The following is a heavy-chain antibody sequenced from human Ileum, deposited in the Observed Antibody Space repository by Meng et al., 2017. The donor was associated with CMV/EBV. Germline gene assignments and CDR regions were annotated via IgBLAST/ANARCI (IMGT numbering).Heavy chain of an antibody. Sequence: GSLTLSCTVSSDSISSSSYYWGWIRQPPRKGLEWLGSIFHSGSTYYNPSLKSRITISVGTSKTQFSLKMTSVTAADTAVYYCARKVFTHYFDYWGQGTLVTVSS. CDR2: IFHSGST. CDR3: ARKVFTHYFDY. CDR1: SDSISSSSYY. V-gene: IGHV4-39*01. D-gene: IGHD3-10*01. J-gene: IGHJ4*02.